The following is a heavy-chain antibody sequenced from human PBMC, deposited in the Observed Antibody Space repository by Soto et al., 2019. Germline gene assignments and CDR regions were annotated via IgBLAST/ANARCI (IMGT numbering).Heavy chain of an antibody. Sequence: SETLSLTCTVPGGSISSYYWSWIRQPPGKGLEWIGYIYYSGSTNYNPSLKSRVTISVDTSKNQFSLNLSSVTAADTAVYYCARVRITIFGAYYYYMDVWGKGTTVTVAS. CDR1: GGSISSYY. CDR3: ARVRITIFGAYYYYMDV. J-gene: IGHJ6*03. D-gene: IGHD3-3*01. CDR2: IYYSGST. V-gene: IGHV4-59*01.